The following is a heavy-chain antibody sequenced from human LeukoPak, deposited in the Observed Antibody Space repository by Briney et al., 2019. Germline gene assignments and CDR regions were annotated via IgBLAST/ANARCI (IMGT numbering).Heavy chain of an antibody. V-gene: IGHV5-10-1*01. CDR1: GYSFTNYW. J-gene: IGHJ3*02. D-gene: IGHD3-22*01. CDR2: IDPSDSYT. Sequence: GESLKISCKGSGYSFTNYWISWVRQMPGKGLEWMGRIDPSDSYTNYSPSFQGHVTISADKSISTAYMQWSSLKASDTAMYYCASPQSSYYDSSGYYYDAFDIWGQGTMVTVSS. CDR3: ASPQSSYYDSSGYYYDAFDI.